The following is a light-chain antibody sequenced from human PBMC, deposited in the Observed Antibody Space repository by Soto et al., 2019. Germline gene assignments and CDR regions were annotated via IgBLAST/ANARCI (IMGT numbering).Light chain of an antibody. V-gene: IGLV1-40*01. J-gene: IGLJ1*01. CDR3: QSYDRSLSGSRV. CDR1: SSNIGAGYD. Sequence: SVLTQPPSVSGAPGQRVTLSCTGSSSNIGAGYDVHWYQQLPGTAPKLLIYDNSNRPSGVPDRFSGSKSGTSASLAITGLQAEDGADYYCQSYDRSLSGSRVFGTGTKVTVL. CDR2: DNS.